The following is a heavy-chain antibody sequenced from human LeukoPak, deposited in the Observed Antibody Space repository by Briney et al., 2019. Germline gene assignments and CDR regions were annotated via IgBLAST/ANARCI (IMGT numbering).Heavy chain of an antibody. V-gene: IGHV1-18*01. CDR1: GYTFTSYG. CDR3: AREGYCSGGSCYPLTYYYYGMDV. D-gene: IGHD2-15*01. Sequence: GASVKVSCKASGYTFTSYGISWVRQAPGQGLEWMGWISAYNGNTNYAQKLQGRVTMTTDTSTSTAYMELRSLRSDDTAVYYCAREGYCSGGSCYPLTYYYYGMDVWGQGTTVTVSS. J-gene: IGHJ6*02. CDR2: ISAYNGNT.